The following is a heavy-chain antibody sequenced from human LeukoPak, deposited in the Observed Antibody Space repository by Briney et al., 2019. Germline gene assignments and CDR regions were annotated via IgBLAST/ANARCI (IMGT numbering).Heavy chain of an antibody. CDR1: GYSISNNFY. CDR3: ARHAGVLRCFDWLLVPDAFDI. CDR2: INHSWST. D-gene: IGHD3-9*01. Sequence: SETLSLTCTVSGYSISNNFYWAWIRQSPGKGLEWIVSINHSWSTYYNPSLKSRVTISVDTSKNQFSLKLSSVTAADTAVYYCARHAGVLRCFDWLLVPDAFDIWGQGTMVTVSS. V-gene: IGHV4-38-2*02. J-gene: IGHJ3*02.